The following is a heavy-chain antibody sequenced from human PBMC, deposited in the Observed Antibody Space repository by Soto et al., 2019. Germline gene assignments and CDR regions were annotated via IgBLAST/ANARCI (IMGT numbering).Heavy chain of an antibody. CDR2: IHYSGTT. CDR3: TRHGRPDITIFGVAAYNFVT. Sequence: SETLSLTCTVSGGSMRNYFWTWIRQPPGKGLEWIGYIHYSGTTSFFPSYNPSLRSRVTISEDTSKNQFSLRLSSVTAADTAVYYCTRHGRPDITIFGVAAYNFVTWGQGTLVTVS. CDR1: GGSMRNYF. V-gene: IGHV4-59*08. J-gene: IGHJ4*02. D-gene: IGHD3-3*01.